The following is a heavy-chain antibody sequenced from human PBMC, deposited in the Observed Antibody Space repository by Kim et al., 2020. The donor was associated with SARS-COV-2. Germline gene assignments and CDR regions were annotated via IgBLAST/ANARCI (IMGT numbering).Heavy chain of an antibody. J-gene: IGHJ4*02. CDR1: GFTFSSYE. D-gene: IGHD1-20*01. CDR3: ARTGIGRGNYFYY. Sequence: GGSLRLSCAASGFTFSSYEMNWVRQAPGKGLEWVSYISSHGMTKYYADSVKGRFTISRDNAKNSLYLQMNSLRAEDTAVYYCARTGIGRGNYFYYWGQGSLVTVSS. CDR2: ISSHGMTK. V-gene: IGHV3-48*03.